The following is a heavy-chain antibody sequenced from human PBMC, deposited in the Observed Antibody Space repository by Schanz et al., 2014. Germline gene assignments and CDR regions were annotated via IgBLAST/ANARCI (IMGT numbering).Heavy chain of an antibody. CDR2: ITGASDHI. D-gene: IGHD1-1*01. CDR1: GFSFSSYA. V-gene: IGHV3-23*01. CDR3: AKKVPAYNPFDS. Sequence: EVQLLESGGGSVEPGGSLRLSCAASGFSFSSYAMGWVRQARGKGLEWVSGITGASDHIDYAESVKGRFTISRDNSKNTLYLQMDSLRAEDTAVYFCAKKVPAYNPFDSWGQGTLVTVSS. J-gene: IGHJ4*02.